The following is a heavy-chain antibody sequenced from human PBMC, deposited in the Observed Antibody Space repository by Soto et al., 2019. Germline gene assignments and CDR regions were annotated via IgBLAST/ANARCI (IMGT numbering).Heavy chain of an antibody. J-gene: IGHJ5*02. V-gene: IGHV4-39*01. CDR2: IYYSGST. CDR1: GFSISSSSYY. D-gene: IGHD3-22*01. Sequence: SETLSLTCTVSGFSISSSSYYWGWIRQPPGKGLEWIGSIYYSGSTYYNPSLKSRVTISVDTSKNQFSLKLSSVTAADTAVYYCARHEKYYYDSSGYYSRWFDPWGQGTRVTVSS. CDR3: ARHEKYYYDSSGYYSRWFDP.